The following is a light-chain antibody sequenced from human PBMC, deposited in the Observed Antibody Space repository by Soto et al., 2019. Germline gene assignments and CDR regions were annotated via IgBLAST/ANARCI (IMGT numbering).Light chain of an antibody. CDR2: YAS. Sequence: EIVLTQSPATLSLSPGERATLSCRASQSVSSYLAWYQQKPGQAPRLLIYYASNRASSIPARFSGSGSGTDYTLTISSLEPEDFAVYYCQQRSNWLMYTFGQGTKLEIK. CDR3: QQRSNWLMYT. J-gene: IGKJ2*01. V-gene: IGKV3-11*01. CDR1: QSVSSY.